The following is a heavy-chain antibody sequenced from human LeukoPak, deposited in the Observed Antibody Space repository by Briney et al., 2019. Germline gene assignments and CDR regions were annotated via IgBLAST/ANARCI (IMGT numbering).Heavy chain of an antibody. CDR2: ISTSSIYT. D-gene: IGHD1-7*01. Sequence: GGSLRLSCAASGFTFSRYTMNWVRQAPGKGLEWVSSISTSSIYTYYADSVKGRFTISRDNSKNMLYLQMNSLRAEDTAEYYCAKEQRDWNYGVFDYWGQGTQVTVSS. CDR3: AKEQRDWNYGVFDY. CDR1: GFTFSRYT. V-gene: IGHV3-21*04. J-gene: IGHJ4*02.